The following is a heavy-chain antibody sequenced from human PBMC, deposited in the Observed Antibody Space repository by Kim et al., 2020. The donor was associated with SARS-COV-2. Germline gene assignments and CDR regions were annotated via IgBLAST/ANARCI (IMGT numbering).Heavy chain of an antibody. CDR1: GYSFSSYG. D-gene: IGHD2-8*01. J-gene: IGHJ6*01. CDR3: ARGRRDGDNNVGSYFYY. CDR2: ISADSGST. Sequence: ASVKVSCKASGYSFSSYGISWVRQAPGQGLEWKGWISADSGSTNYAQKFQGRVTISTDTSTRTGFMGMRSLTSDYTAVYYCARGRRDGDNNVGSYFYY. V-gene: IGHV1-18*04.